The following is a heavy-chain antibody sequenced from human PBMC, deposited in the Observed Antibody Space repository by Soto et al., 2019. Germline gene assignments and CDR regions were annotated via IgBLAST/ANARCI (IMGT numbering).Heavy chain of an antibody. CDR3: AXGGTPIDY. D-gene: IGHD3-16*01. J-gene: IGHJ4*02. Sequence: QVQLVQSGAEVKKPGASVKVSCKASXXTFTXXXXXWVRXAPGQGLEWMGWISAYNGNTNYAQNFXXXXTXXXXXXXXXXXXXXXXXXXXXXAXXXXAXGGTPIDYWGQGTLVTVSS. CDR1: XXTFTXXX. V-gene: IGHV1-18*01. CDR2: ISAYNGNT.